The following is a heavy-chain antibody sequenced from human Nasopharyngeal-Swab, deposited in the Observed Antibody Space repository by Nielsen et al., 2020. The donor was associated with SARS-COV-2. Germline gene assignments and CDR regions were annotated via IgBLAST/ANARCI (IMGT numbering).Heavy chain of an antibody. CDR1: GFTVSSNY. CDR3: ARDRGGYGDYVDY. CDR2: IYSGGST. V-gene: IGHV3-66*02. D-gene: IGHD3-16*01. Sequence: GESLKIYCAASGFTVSSNYMSWVRQAPGKGLEWVSVIYSGGSTYYADSVKGRFTISRDNSKNTLYLQMNSLRAEDTAVYYCARDRGGYGDYVDYWGQGTLVTVSS. J-gene: IGHJ4*02.